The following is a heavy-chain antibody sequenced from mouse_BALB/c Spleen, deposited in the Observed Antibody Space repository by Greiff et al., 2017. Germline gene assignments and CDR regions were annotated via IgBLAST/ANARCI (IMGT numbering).Heavy chain of an antibody. CDR1: GFTFSSYG. V-gene: IGHV5-6*01. Sequence: DVQLQESGGDLVKPGGSLKLSCAASGFTFSSYGMSWVRQTPDKRLEWVATISSGGSYTYYPDSVKGRFTISRDNAKNTLYLQMSSLKSEDTAMYYCARQYGSSYEWYFDVWGAGTTVTVSS. CDR3: ARQYGSSYEWYFDV. J-gene: IGHJ1*01. D-gene: IGHD1-1*01. CDR2: ISSGGSYT.